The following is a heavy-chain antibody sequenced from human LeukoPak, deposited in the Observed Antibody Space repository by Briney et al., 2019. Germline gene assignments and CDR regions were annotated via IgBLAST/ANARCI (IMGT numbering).Heavy chain of an antibody. D-gene: IGHD2-2*01. CDR2: ISNSGSTR. Sequence: PGGSLRLSCAASGFTFSDYYMSWIRQAPGKGLEWISYISNSGSTRYYADSVKGRFTISRDSAKNSLSLQMNSLRDEDTAVYYCARGGQPGLGMDVCGQGTTVTVSS. J-gene: IGHJ6*02. CDR3: ARGGQPGLGMDV. V-gene: IGHV3-11*01. CDR1: GFTFSDYY.